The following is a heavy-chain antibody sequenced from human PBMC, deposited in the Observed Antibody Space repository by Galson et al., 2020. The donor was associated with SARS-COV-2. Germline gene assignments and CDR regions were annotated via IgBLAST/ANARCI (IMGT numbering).Heavy chain of an antibody. V-gene: IGHV3-49*03. CDR1: GFTFGDYA. CDR2: IRSKEYGGTT. CDR3: SRGVWNGYHGMDV. D-gene: IGHD3-3*01. Sequence: GGSLRLSCSASGFTFGDYAMSWFRQAPGKGPEWVAFIRSKEYGGTTEHAASVKGRFTVSRDDSKSIAYLQMNSLKSEDSAVYYCSRGVWNGYHGMDVWGQGTTVTVSS. J-gene: IGHJ6*02.